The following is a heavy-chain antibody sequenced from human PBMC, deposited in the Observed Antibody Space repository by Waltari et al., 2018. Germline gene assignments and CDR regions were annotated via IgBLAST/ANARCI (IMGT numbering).Heavy chain of an antibody. J-gene: IGHJ6*02. CDR1: GYTLTESS. CDR2: FDPEDGET. CDR3: ATAVPAARVGGYYYYGMDV. Sequence: QVQLVQSGAEAKKPGASVKVSCKVSGYTLTESSTHWVRQAPGKGLEGMGGFDPEDGETIYAQKFQGRVTMTEDTSTDTAYMELSSLRSEDTAVYYCATAVPAARVGGYYYYGMDVWGQGTTVTVSS. D-gene: IGHD2-2*01. V-gene: IGHV1-24*01.